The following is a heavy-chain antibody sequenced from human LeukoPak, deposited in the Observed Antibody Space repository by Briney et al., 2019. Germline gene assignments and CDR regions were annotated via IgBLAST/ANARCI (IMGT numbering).Heavy chain of an antibody. D-gene: IGHD6-13*01. V-gene: IGHV4-39*07. CDR3: ARDPAVAGTEGIYFDY. J-gene: IGHJ4*02. CDR2: IYYSGTT. CDR1: GHSISDSNYY. Sequence: SETLSLTCNVSGHSISDSNYYWAWIRQPPGKGLEWIGSIYYSGTTSDNPSLKSRITISVDQSKNQFSLKLTSVTAADTAVYYCARDPAVAGTEGIYFDYWGQGTLVTVSS.